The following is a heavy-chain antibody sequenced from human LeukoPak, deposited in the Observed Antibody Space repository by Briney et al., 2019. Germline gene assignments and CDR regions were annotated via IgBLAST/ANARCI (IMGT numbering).Heavy chain of an antibody. V-gene: IGHV3-64D*09. D-gene: IGHD2-2*01. Sequence: AGSLRLSCSASGFTFSYYAMHWVRQAPGKGLEYLSSITSDGGGTYYTDSVRGRFTISRDSSKSTLHLQMSSLRTEDTAVYSCVRNYGYCSSTSCYVFDYWGQGTLVTVSS. CDR2: ITSDGGGT. CDR3: VRNYGYCSSTSCYVFDY. J-gene: IGHJ4*02. CDR1: GFTFSYYA.